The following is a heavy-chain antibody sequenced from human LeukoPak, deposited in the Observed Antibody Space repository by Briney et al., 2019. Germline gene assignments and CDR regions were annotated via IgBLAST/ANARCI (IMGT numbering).Heavy chain of an antibody. Sequence: GESLKISCKGSGYSFTSYWIGWVRQMPGKGLEWMGIIYPGDSDTRYSPSFQGQVTISADKSISTAYLQWSSLKASDTAMYHCARRSGYYDSSGYLFDDWGQGTLVTVSS. CDR1: GYSFTSYW. CDR3: ARRSGYYDSSGYLFDD. J-gene: IGHJ5*02. V-gene: IGHV5-51*03. D-gene: IGHD3-22*01. CDR2: IYPGDSDT.